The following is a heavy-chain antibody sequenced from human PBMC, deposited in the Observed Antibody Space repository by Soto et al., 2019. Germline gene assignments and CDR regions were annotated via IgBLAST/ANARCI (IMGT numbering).Heavy chain of an antibody. V-gene: IGHV4-31*03. Sequence: SETLSLTCTVSGDSISSRGYYCSWIRQFPGKGLEWIGYISYSESIDYNPSLKSRVTISADTSKNQFSLKLSSVTAADTAVYYCAGGNDYAKIGYWGQGAQVTVSS. J-gene: IGHJ4*02. D-gene: IGHD4-17*01. CDR3: AGGNDYAKIGY. CDR1: GDSISSRGYY. CDR2: ISYSESI.